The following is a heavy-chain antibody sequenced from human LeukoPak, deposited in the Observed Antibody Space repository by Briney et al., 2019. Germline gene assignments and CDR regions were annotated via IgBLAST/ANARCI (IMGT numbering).Heavy chain of an antibody. CDR3: ARDGGYCSSTSCYSPY. V-gene: IGHV3-21*01. CDR1: GFTFSSYS. J-gene: IGHJ4*02. CDR2: ISSSSSYI. Sequence: GGSLRLSCAASGFTFSSYSMNWVRQAPGKGLEWVPSISSSSSYIYYADSVKGRFTISRDNAKNSLYLQMNSLRAEDTAVYYCARDGGYCSSTSCYSPYWGQGTLVTVSS. D-gene: IGHD2-2*02.